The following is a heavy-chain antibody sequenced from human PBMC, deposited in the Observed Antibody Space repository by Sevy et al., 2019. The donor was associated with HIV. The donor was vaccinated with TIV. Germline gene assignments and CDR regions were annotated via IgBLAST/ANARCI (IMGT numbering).Heavy chain of an antibody. CDR3: AREGEMATLDY. J-gene: IGHJ4*02. Sequence: GGSLRLSCAASGFTFSSYSMNWVRQAPGKGLEWVSSISSSSSYIYYADSVKGRFTISRDNVKNSLYLQMHSLRAEDTAVYYCAREGEMATLDYWGQGTLVTVSS. CDR1: GFTFSSYS. V-gene: IGHV3-21*01. D-gene: IGHD3-16*01. CDR2: ISSSSSYI.